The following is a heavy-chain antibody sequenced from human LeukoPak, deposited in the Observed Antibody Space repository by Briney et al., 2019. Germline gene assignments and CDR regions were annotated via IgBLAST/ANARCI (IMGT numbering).Heavy chain of an antibody. V-gene: IGHV4-59*08. Sequence: SETLSLTCNASGATVSDFYWTWIRQPPGKGLEWIGYMFYNGRTNYNPSLESRVTISVDTSKNQFSLKLTSVTAADTALYYCARGGDINVAGIIDYWGQGTRVIVSS. CDR1: GATVSDFY. CDR3: ARGGDINVAGIIDY. J-gene: IGHJ4*02. CDR2: MFYNGRT. D-gene: IGHD6-19*01.